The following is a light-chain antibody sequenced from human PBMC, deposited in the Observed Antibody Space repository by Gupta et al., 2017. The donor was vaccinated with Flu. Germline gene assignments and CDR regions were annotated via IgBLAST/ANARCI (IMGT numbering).Light chain of an antibody. Sequence: DIQMTQSPSTLSASVGDRVTITCRASRSMSSWLAWYQHKPGKAPNLLIYEASNLVDGVPSRFSGSGSGTEFTLTISSPQPDDFATYYCQQYSSYVLSFGGGTRVAIK. CDR2: EAS. V-gene: IGKV1-5*03. CDR3: QQYSSYVLS. J-gene: IGKJ4*01. CDR1: RSMSSW.